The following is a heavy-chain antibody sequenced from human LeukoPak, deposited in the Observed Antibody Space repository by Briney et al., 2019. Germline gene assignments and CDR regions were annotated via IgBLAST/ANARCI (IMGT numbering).Heavy chain of an antibody. CDR1: GFTFADYA. D-gene: IGHD3-10*02. CDR3: AELGITMIGGV. V-gene: IGHV3-48*03. J-gene: IGHJ6*04. Sequence: GGSLRLSCTASGFTFADYAMSWVRQAPGKGLEWISHISNIGDIIHYADSVEGRFTISRDNAKNSLYLQMNSLRAEDTAVYYCAELGITMIGGVWGKGTTVTISS. CDR2: ISNIGDII.